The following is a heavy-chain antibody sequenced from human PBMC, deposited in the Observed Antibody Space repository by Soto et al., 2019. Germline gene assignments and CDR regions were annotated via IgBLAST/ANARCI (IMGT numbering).Heavy chain of an antibody. V-gene: IGHV4-34*01. Sequence: SETLSLTCAVYGGSFSGYYWSWIRQPPGKGLEWIGEINHSGSTNYNPSLKSRVTISVDTSKNQFSLKLSSVTAADTAVYYCARGSPGGYSSSWYRRENWFDPWGQGTLVTVSS. CDR3: ARGSPGGYSSSWYRRENWFDP. J-gene: IGHJ5*02. CDR1: GGSFSGYY. D-gene: IGHD6-13*01. CDR2: INHSGST.